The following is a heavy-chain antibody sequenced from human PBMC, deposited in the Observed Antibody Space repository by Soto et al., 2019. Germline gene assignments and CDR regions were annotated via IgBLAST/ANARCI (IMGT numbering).Heavy chain of an antibody. CDR1: GFPFSSHW. CDR2: IHQGGSET. D-gene: IGHD5-18*01. V-gene: IGHV3-7*01. CDR3: AQAMAYAFHI. Sequence: EVRLVESGGGLVQPGGSLRLSCAASGFPFSSHWMSWVRQAPGKGLEWLGNIHQGGSETHFADSVRGRFTISRDNAKNSLFLQLNGLRAEDTAVYYCAQAMAYAFHIWGQGTVVTVSS. J-gene: IGHJ3*02.